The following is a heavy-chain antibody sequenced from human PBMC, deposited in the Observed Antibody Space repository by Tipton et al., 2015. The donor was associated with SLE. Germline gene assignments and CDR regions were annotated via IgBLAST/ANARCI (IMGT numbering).Heavy chain of an antibody. Sequence: LRLSCYVTGVSISNYYWTWIRQSPGKGLEWIGHVYTGGATTYNPSLESRVTISLDTSKNHFSLYLTSVTAADTAVYYCARSEGFQLLFQFLEHWGQGTPVTVSS. J-gene: IGHJ1*01. V-gene: IGHV4-4*08. CDR1: GVSISNYY. D-gene: IGHD3-16*02. CDR3: ARSEGFQLLFQFLEH. CDR2: VYTGGAT.